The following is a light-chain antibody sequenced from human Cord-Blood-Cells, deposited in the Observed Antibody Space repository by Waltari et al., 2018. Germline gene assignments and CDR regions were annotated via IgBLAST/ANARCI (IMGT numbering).Light chain of an antibody. CDR3: QQSYSTPMYT. CDR2: AAS. J-gene: IGKJ2*01. Sequence: DIQMTQPPPSLSASVGDRVPTTCRASQSISSYLNWYQQKPGKAPKLLIYAASSLQSGVPSRFSGSGSGTDFTLTISSLQPEDFATYYCQQSYSTPMYTFGQGTKLEIK. V-gene: IGKV1-39*01. CDR1: QSISSY.